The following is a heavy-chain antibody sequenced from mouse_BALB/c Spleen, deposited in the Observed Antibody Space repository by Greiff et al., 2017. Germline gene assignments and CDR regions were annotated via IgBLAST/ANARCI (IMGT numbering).Heavy chain of an antibody. J-gene: IGHJ4*01. CDR1: GYTFTSYT. CDR2: INPSSGYT. Sequence: QVQLQQSAAELARPGASVKMSCKASGYTFTSYTMHWVKQRPGQGLEWIGYINPSSGYTEYNQKFKDKTTLTADKSSSTAYMQLSSLTSEDSAVYYCARGGSYYAMDYWGQGTSVTVSS. V-gene: IGHV1-4*02. CDR3: ARGGSYYAMDY.